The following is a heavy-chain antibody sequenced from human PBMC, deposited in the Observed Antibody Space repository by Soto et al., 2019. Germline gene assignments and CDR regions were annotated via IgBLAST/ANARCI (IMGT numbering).Heavy chain of an antibody. V-gene: IGHV1-3*01. CDR2: INAGNGNT. D-gene: IGHD2-15*01. CDR1: GYTFTSYA. J-gene: IGHJ4*02. CDR3: ARDLGGWPDY. Sequence: QVQLVQSGAEVKKPGASVKVSCKASGYTFTSYAMHWVRQAPGQRLEWMGWINAGNGNTKYSQKFQGRVTVTKAPSASTAYMELRSLRSEDTAVYYCARDLGGWPDYWGQGTLVTVSS.